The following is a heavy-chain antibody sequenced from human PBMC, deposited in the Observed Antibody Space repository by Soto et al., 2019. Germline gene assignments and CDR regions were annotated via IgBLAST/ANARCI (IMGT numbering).Heavy chain of an antibody. Sequence: PGGSLRLSCAASEFTFSNYAMSWVRQAPGKGLEWVSAISYGGGTTYYADTVKGRFTISRDNSKNTLYLQMNSLRAEDTAVYYFARLRDGYYESSGYYYRAFDYWGQGTLVTVSS. J-gene: IGHJ4*02. V-gene: IGHV3-23*01. CDR1: EFTFSNYA. CDR3: ARLRDGYYESSGYYYRAFDY. CDR2: ISYGGGTT. D-gene: IGHD3-22*01.